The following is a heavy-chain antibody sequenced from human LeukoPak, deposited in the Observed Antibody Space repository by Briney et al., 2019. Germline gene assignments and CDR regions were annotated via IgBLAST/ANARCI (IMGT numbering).Heavy chain of an antibody. V-gene: IGHV1-46*01. CDR3: ARASTTVTTFYWFDP. Sequence: GASVKVSCTASGYTFTSYYMHWVRQAPGQGLEWMGIINPSGGSTSYAQKFQGRVTMTRDTSTSTVYMELSSLRSEDTAVYYCARASTTVTTFYWFDPWGQGTLVTVSS. CDR1: GYTFTSYY. J-gene: IGHJ5*02. CDR2: INPSGGST. D-gene: IGHD4-17*01.